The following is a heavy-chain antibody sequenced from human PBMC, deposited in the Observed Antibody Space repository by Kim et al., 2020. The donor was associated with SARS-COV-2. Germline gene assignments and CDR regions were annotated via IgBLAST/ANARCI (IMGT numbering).Heavy chain of an antibody. J-gene: IGHJ4*02. CDR3: ANPFTRDYYDSSGRFDY. V-gene: IGHV3-23*01. D-gene: IGHD3-22*01. Sequence: VKGRFTISRDNSKNTMYLQMNSLRAEDTAVYYCANPFTRDYYDSSGRFDYWGQGTLVTVSS.